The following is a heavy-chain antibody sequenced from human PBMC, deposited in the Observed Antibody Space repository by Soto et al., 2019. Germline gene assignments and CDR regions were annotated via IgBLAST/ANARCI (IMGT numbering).Heavy chain of an antibody. CDR3: ARYCGGDCYPYYGMDV. J-gene: IGHJ6*02. CDR2: LNHSGST. V-gene: IGHV4-34*01. D-gene: IGHD2-21*02. CDR1: GGSFSGYY. Sequence: SETLSLTCAVYGGSFSGYYWSWIRQPAGKGLEGIVKLNHSGSTNYNQSLKSRVTIAVDTSKNHFSLKLSCVTAADTAVYYCARYCGGDCYPYYGMDVWGQGTTVT.